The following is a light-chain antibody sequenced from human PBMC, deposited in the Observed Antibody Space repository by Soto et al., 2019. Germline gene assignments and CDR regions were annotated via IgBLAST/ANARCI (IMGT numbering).Light chain of an antibody. Sequence: DIQMTQSPSSLSASVGDRVTITCQASQDINKNLIWYQQKPGKAPKLLIYDASDLETGVPSRFSGSGSGTEFTLTISSLQPDDSATYYCQQYNTFWTFGQGTKWIS. CDR1: QDINKN. CDR2: DAS. V-gene: IGKV1-33*01. CDR3: QQYNTFWT. J-gene: IGKJ1*01.